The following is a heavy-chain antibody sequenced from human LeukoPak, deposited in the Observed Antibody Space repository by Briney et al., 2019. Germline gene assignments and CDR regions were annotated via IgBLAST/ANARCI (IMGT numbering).Heavy chain of an antibody. CDR1: GFTFSSYS. Sequence: GGSLRLSCAASGFTFSSYSMNWVRQAPGKGLEWVSYISSSSSTIYYADSVKGRFTISRDNAKNSLYLQMNSLRAEDTAVYYCARDAAILTGYWELDYWGQGTLVTVSS. CDR3: ARDAAILTGYWELDY. D-gene: IGHD3-9*01. CDR2: ISSSSSTI. J-gene: IGHJ4*02. V-gene: IGHV3-48*01.